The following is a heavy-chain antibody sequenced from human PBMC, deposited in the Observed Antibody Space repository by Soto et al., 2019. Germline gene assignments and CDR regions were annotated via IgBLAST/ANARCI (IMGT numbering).Heavy chain of an antibody. D-gene: IGHD1-26*01. CDR1: GFTFSDYG. Sequence: QVQLVESGGGVVQPGRSLRLSCAASGFTFSDYGMHFVRQAPGKGLEWVAVIWYDGSKIYYADSVKGRFTISRDNSKNTLSLQMNSLRAEDTAVYYCARGMGYYYYVTDVWGPGTTVTVSS. CDR2: IWYDGSKI. J-gene: IGHJ6*02. CDR3: ARGMGYYYYVTDV. V-gene: IGHV3-33*01.